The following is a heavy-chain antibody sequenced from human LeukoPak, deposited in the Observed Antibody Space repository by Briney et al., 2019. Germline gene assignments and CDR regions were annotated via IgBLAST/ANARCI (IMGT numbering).Heavy chain of an antibody. V-gene: IGHV3-23*01. CDR2: ISGSGGST. J-gene: IGHJ5*02. CDR1: GFTFSSYA. D-gene: IGHD2-2*01. Sequence: GGSLRLSCAASGFTFSSYAMSWVRQAPGKGLEWVSAISGSGGSTYHADSVKGRFTISRDNSKNTLYLQMNSLRAEDTAVYYCAKVGDCTSCYSSWFDPWGQGTLVTVSS. CDR3: AKVGDCTSCYSSWFDP.